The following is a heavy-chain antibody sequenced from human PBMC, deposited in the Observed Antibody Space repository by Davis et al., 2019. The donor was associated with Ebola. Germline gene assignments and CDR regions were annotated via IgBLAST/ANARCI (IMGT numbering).Heavy chain of an antibody. V-gene: IGHV1-18*01. CDR1: GYTFTSYG. D-gene: IGHD6-6*01. Sequence: ASVKVSCNASGYTFTSYGISRVRQAPGQGLEWMGWISAYNGNTNYAQKFQGRVTITADKSTSTAYMELSSLRSEDTAVYYCARVRTGYSSSANFDYWGQGTLVTVSS. CDR3: ARVRTGYSSSANFDY. CDR2: ISAYNGNT. J-gene: IGHJ4*02.